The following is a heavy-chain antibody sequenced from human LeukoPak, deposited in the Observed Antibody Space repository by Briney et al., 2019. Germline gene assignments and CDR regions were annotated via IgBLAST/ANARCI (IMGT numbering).Heavy chain of an antibody. D-gene: IGHD2-15*01. V-gene: IGHV3-23*01. Sequence: GGSLRLSCVASGFSFNTYVMSWVRQAPGKGLEWVSAISGSGGSTYYADSVKGRFTISRDNSKNTLYLQMNSLRAEDTAVYYCAKDLHLDFYYYYYYGMDVWGQGTTVTVSS. CDR3: AKDLHLDFYYYYYYGMDV. J-gene: IGHJ6*02. CDR2: ISGSGGST. CDR1: GFSFNTYV.